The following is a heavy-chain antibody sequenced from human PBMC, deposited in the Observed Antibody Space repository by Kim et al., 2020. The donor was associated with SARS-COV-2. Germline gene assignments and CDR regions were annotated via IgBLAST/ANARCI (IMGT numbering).Heavy chain of an antibody. J-gene: IGHJ6*02. CDR3: AKDGTENSNQERYYYYYGMDV. V-gene: IGHV3-23*01. D-gene: IGHD4-4*01. Sequence: FTISRDNSKNTLYLQMNSLRAEDTAVYYCAKDGTENSNQERYYYYYGMDVWGQGTTVTVSS.